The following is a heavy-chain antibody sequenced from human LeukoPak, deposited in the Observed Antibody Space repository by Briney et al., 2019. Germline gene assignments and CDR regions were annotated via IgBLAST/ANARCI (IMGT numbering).Heavy chain of an antibody. CDR3: AKETAYSSSWPYFDY. CDR1: RFTFNGYA. CDR2: ISSSSSTI. V-gene: IGHV3-48*01. J-gene: IGHJ4*02. D-gene: IGHD6-13*01. Sequence: GGSLRLSCAAPRFTFNGYAMHWVRQAPGKGLEWVSYISSSSSTIYYADSVKGRFTISRDNSKNTLYLQMNSLRAEDTAVYYCAKETAYSSSWPYFDYWGQGTLVTVSS.